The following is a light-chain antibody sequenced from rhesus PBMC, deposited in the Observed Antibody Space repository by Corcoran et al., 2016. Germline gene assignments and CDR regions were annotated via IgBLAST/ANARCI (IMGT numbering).Light chain of an antibody. CDR2: FYSDSNK. V-gene: IGLV5-69*01. Sequence: QPVLTQPTSLSASPGASASLTCTLFSGINVGGYSIFWYQQKPGSPPRYLLYFYSDSNKHRDSRVPSRFSGSKDSSGNAGLLLISGLQSEDEADYYCAILHNGAYICGDGTRLTVL. J-gene: IGLJ1*01. CDR1: SGINVGGYS. CDR3: AILHNGAYI.